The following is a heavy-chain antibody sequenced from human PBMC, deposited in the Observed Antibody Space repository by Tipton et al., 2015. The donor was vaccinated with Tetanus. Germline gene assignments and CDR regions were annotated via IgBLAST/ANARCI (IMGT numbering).Heavy chain of an antibody. J-gene: IGHJ4*02. V-gene: IGHV4-4*02. CDR2: IYHSGNT. CDR3: ARANNDIPKKGPFDS. Sequence: TLSLTCAVSGGSISSSKLWSWVRQPPGKQLEWVGYIYHSGNTNYNPSLKSRVTISFGTSKNQFSLNLESVTPADTAVYYCARANNDIPKKGPFDSWGQGTLVIVSS. CDR1: GGSISSSKL. D-gene: IGHD1-1*01.